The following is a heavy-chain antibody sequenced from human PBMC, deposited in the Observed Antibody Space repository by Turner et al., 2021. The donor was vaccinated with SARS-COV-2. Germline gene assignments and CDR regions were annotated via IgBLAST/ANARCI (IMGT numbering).Heavy chain of an antibody. CDR2: ISKSTSSI. Sequence: EVQLVGSGGGLVQPGGSLRLSCAASGFTFSSYSMNWVRQAPGKGLEWVSFISKSTSSIYYADSVRGRFTISRDNAENSLYLQMNSLRAEDTAVYYCAREITASTYAMDVWGQGTTVTVSS. CDR1: GFTFSSYS. D-gene: IGHD3-10*01. V-gene: IGHV3-48*01. CDR3: AREITASTYAMDV. J-gene: IGHJ6*02.